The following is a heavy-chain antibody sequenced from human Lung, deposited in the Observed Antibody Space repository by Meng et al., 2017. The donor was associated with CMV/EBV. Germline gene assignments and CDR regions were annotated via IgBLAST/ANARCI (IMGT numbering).Heavy chain of an antibody. V-gene: IGHV1-2*06. CDR2: VNPISDDT. J-gene: IGHJ4*01. CDR3: AKSSDNGWSS. Sequence: VQLVQPGAEVKKPGASVKISCQASGYSFSGFYLNRARQAPGHGLEWLGRVNPISDDTHLAQKFEGRITVTRGATINTAFMELTRLRPDDTAVYYCAKSSDNGWSSWGPGTLVTVSS. CDR1: GYSFSGFY. D-gene: IGHD6-19*01.